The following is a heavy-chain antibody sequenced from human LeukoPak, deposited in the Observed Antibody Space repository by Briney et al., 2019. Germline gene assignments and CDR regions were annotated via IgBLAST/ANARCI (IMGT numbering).Heavy chain of an antibody. CDR2: IYYSGST. D-gene: IGHD6-13*01. J-gene: IGHJ5*02. CDR3: AREGIAAAGTIGSSWCVP. Sequence: PSETLSLTCTVPGGSLSSYYWSWLRQPPGKGLEWVGYIYYSGSTNYNPSLKSRVTIPVDTSKNQFSLKLISVTAADTAVYYCAREGIAAAGTIGSSWCVPWGQRTLVTVSS. CDR1: GGSLSSYY. V-gene: IGHV4-59*01.